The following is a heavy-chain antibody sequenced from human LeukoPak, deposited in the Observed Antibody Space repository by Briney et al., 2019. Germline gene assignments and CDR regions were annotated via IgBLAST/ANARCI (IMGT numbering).Heavy chain of an antibody. D-gene: IGHD3-10*01. CDR3: ARRGRYGSGSYYNHGGPNWFDP. CDR2: INHSGRT. V-gene: IGHV4-34*01. Sequence: SETLSLTCAVYGGSFSGYYWSWIRQPPGKGLEWVGEINHSGRTNYNPSLKSRVPISVDTSKNQFYLKLSSVTAADTAVYYCARRGRYGSGSYYNHGGPNWFDPWGQGTLVTVSS. J-gene: IGHJ5*02. CDR1: GGSFSGYY.